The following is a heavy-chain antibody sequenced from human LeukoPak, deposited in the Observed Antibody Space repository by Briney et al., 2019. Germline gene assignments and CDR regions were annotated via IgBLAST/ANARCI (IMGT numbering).Heavy chain of an antibody. J-gene: IGHJ4*02. CDR1: GFTFSSYS. V-gene: IGHV3-21*01. Sequence: GRSLRLSCAASGFTFSSYSMNWVRQAPGKGLEWVSSISSSSSYIYYADSVKGRFTISRDNAKNSLYLLMNSLRAEDTAVYYCASQELLDYWGQGTLVTVSS. CDR2: ISSSSSYI. D-gene: IGHD1-26*01. CDR3: ASQELLDY.